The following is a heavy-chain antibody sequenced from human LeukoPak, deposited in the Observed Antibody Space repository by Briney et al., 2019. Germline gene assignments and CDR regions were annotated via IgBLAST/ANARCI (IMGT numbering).Heavy chain of an antibody. V-gene: IGHV3-23*01. CDR1: GLTFSSYA. CDR2: ISGSGGST. D-gene: IGHD6-6*01. J-gene: IGHJ3*02. Sequence: GGSLRLSCAASGLTFSSYAMSWVRQAPGKGLEWVSAISGSGGSTYYADSVKGRFTISRDNSKNTLYLQMNSLRAEDTAVYYCAKVSYSSSSFDAFDIWGQGTMVTVSS. CDR3: AKVSYSSSSFDAFDI.